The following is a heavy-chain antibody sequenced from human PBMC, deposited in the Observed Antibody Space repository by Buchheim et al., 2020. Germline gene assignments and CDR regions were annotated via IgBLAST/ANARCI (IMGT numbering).Heavy chain of an antibody. D-gene: IGHD4-17*01. Sequence: VQLVESGGGVVQPGRSLRLSCAASGFTFNSYAMSWVRQAPGKGLEWVSDISGSGVSTYYADSVKGRFTISRDNSKNMVYLQMNSLGAEDTAVYYCAKGLDYGENYWGQGAL. CDR3: AKGLDYGENY. V-gene: IGHV3-23*04. CDR1: GFTFNSYA. J-gene: IGHJ4*02. CDR2: ISGSGVST.